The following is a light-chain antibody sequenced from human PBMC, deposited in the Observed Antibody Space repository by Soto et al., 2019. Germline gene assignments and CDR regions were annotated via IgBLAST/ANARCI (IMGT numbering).Light chain of an antibody. Sequence: DTQTSQSPSSLSASVANRVTITCRASQSISSYLNWYQQKPGKAPRLLIYAASSLQSGVPSRFSGSGSGTDFTLTISSLQPEDFATYYCQQSYSTLASGFGQGTLLEI. CDR3: QQSYSTLASG. CDR1: QSISSY. V-gene: IGKV1-39*01. CDR2: AAS. J-gene: IGKJ5*01.